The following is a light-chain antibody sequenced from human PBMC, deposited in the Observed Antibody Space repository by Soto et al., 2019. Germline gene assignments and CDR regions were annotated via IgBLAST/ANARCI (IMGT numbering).Light chain of an antibody. CDR3: QQYNNWPPWT. Sequence: EIVMTQSPATLSVSPGERATLSCRASQSVSSNLAWYQQKPGQAPRLLIYGASTRATGIPARFSGSGSGKEFTLTISSLQSEDFAVYYCQQYNNWPPWTFGQGTQVDIK. V-gene: IGKV3-15*01. J-gene: IGKJ1*01. CDR2: GAS. CDR1: QSVSSN.